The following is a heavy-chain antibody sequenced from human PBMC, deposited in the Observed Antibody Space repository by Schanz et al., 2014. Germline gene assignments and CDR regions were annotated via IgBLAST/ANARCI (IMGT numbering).Heavy chain of an antibody. CDR1: GFTFSRYW. J-gene: IGHJ4*02. CDR3: ARGGAGSVLFFFDY. Sequence: EVQLVESGGGLVQPGGSLRLSCAASGFTFSRYWMSWVRQAPGKWLEWLANINQDGSEEYYVDSLNGRLTISRDNARNSLYLQMNSLRAEDTAVYFCARGGAGSVLFFFDYWGQGTLVTVSS. V-gene: IGHV3-7*04. D-gene: IGHD3-10*01. CDR2: INQDGSEE.